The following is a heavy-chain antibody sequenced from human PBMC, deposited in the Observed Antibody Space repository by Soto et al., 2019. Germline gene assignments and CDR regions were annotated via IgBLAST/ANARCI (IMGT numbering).Heavy chain of an antibody. Sequence: EVQLVESGGGLVQPGGSLRLSCAASGFTMSDNYMSWVRQAPGKGLEWVSVTYTGGTTYYADSVKGRFTISRHNSNNTVDLQMNSLRAEDTAVYYCARNLRLVGFGEYDLWGRGTLVTVSS. CDR3: ARNLRLVGFGEYDL. J-gene: IGHJ2*01. V-gene: IGHV3-53*04. CDR1: GFTMSDNY. CDR2: TYTGGTT. D-gene: IGHD3-10*01.